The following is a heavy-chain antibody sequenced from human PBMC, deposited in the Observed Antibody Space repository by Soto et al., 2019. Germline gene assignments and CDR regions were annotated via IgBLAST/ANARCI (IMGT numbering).Heavy chain of an antibody. CDR3: LVYAISRFGWFDP. D-gene: IGHD2-8*01. Sequence: ASVKVSCKASGYTFTSYAMHWVRQAPGQRLEWMGWINAGNGNTKYSQKFQGRVTITRDTSASTAYMELSSLRSEDTAVYYCLVYAISRFGWFDPWGQGTLVTVS. V-gene: IGHV1-3*01. CDR2: INAGNGNT. CDR1: GYTFTSYA. J-gene: IGHJ5*02.